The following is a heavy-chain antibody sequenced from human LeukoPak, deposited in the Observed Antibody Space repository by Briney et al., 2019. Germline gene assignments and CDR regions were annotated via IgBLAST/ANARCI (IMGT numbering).Heavy chain of an antibody. Sequence: GGSLRLSCAASGFTFSSYAMNWVRQAPGKGLEWVSTINGGGVNTHYADSVGGRFTISRDNSKNTLFLQMNSLRDEDTAVYYCAKDLYSNYGPADYWGQGNLVTVSS. J-gene: IGHJ4*02. V-gene: IGHV3-23*01. CDR1: GFTFSSYA. CDR2: INGGGVNT. CDR3: AKDLYSNYGPADY. D-gene: IGHD4-11*01.